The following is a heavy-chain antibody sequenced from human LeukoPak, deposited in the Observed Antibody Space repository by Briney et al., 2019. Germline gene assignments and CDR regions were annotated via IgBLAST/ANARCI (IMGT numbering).Heavy chain of an antibody. D-gene: IGHD4-17*01. CDR2: ISAYNGNT. Sequence: ASVKVSCNASGYTISSYGNSWMRQAHGPGHELMGWISAYNGNTNYAQKLQGRVTMTTDTTTSTAYIERRSLRSDDTAGYYCARDPQVYGDFDNWFDPWGQGTLVTVSS. CDR1: GYTISSYG. V-gene: IGHV1-18*01. J-gene: IGHJ5*02. CDR3: ARDPQVYGDFDNWFDP.